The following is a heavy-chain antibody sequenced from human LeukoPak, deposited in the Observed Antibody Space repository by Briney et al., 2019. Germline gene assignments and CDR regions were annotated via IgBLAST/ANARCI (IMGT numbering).Heavy chain of an antibody. Sequence: SETLSLTCTVSGGSISSYYWSWIRQPAGKGLEWIGRIYTSGSTNYNPSLKSRVTMSVDTSKNQFSLKLSSVTAADTAVYYCARVADFWSGYPFDYWGQGTLVTVSS. V-gene: IGHV4-4*07. CDR3: ARVADFWSGYPFDY. J-gene: IGHJ4*02. D-gene: IGHD3-3*01. CDR2: IYTSGST. CDR1: GGSISSYY.